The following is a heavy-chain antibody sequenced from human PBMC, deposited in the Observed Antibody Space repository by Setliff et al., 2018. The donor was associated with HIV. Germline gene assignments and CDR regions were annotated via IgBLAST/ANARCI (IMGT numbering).Heavy chain of an antibody. V-gene: IGHV3-48*01. CDR1: GFTFSSYS. D-gene: IGHD3-22*01. CDR2: ISSSSNTI. Sequence: GGSLSLSCAASGFTFSSYSMNWVRQAPGKGLEWVSYISSSSNTIYYADSVKGRFTISRDNAKNSLYLQMNSLRAEDTAVCYCARDLLPTYYYDSSGYWTTFDYWGQGTLVTVSS. J-gene: IGHJ4*02. CDR3: ARDLLPTYYYDSSGYWTTFDY.